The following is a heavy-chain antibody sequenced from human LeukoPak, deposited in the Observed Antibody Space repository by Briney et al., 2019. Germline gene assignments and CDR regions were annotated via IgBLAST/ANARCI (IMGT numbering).Heavy chain of an antibody. D-gene: IGHD2-2*01. CDR1: GYTFTSYG. V-gene: IGHV1-18*01. Sequence: VASVKVSCKASGYTFTSYGISGVRQPPGQGLEWMGWISAYNGNTNYAQKLQGRVTMTTDTSTSTAYMELRSLRSDDTAVYYCARGLVVPAAMGEFDYWGQGTLIAVSS. J-gene: IGHJ4*02. CDR3: ARGLVVPAAMGEFDY. CDR2: ISAYNGNT.